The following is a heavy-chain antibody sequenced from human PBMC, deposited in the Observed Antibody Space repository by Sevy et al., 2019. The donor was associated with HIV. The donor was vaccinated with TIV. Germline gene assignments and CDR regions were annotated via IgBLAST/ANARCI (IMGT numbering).Heavy chain of an antibody. CDR3: ARSNPDGYNYSYYYGMDV. CDR2: IIPVFGSA. D-gene: IGHD5-12*01. V-gene: IGHV1-69*13. Sequence: ASVKVSCKASGDTFGNYAIAWVRQVPGQGLEWMGGIIPVFGSASSAQKFQDRVTITVDVSTRTAYMELRRLTSEDTAVYYCARSNPDGYNYSYYYGMDVWGQGTTVTVSS. J-gene: IGHJ6*02. CDR1: GDTFGNYA.